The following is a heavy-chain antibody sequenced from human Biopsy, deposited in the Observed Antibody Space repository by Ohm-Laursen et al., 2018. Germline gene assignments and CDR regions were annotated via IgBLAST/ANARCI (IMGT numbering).Heavy chain of an antibody. J-gene: IGHJ4*02. CDR3: AKGLHDYYKSSGFSK. CDR2: ISWNSGNL. D-gene: IGHD3-22*01. CDR1: GFRFDDYA. V-gene: IGHV3-9*01. Sequence: SLRLSCAASGFRFDDYAMHWVRQVPGKGLEWVSGISWNSGNLGYADSVKGRFTISRDNGKNSLYLDVSSLGPEDTAFYYCAKGLHDYYKSSGFSKWGQGTQVTVSS.